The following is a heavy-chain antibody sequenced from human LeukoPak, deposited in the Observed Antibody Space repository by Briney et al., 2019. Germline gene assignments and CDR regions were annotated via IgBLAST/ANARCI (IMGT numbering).Heavy chain of an antibody. CDR1: GGSFSGYY. CDR2: INHSGST. J-gene: IGHJ5*02. CDR3: ARGYSSSWYFNWFDP. D-gene: IGHD6-13*01. Sequence: SETLSLTCAVYGGSFSGYYWSWIRQPPGKGLEWIGEINHSGSTNYNPSFKSRVTISVDTSKNQFSLKLSSVTAADTAVYYCARGYSSSWYFNWFDPWGQGTLVTVSS. V-gene: IGHV4-34*01.